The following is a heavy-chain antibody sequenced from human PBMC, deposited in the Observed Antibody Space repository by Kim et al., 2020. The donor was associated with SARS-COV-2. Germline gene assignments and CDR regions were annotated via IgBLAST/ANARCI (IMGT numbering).Heavy chain of an antibody. J-gene: IGHJ6*02. CDR2: IDPSDSYT. CDR3: ARHRSLARGGYDFGMDV. Sequence: GESLKISCQGSGFNFGDFWISWVRQMPGKGLEWMGRIDPSDSYTDYSPSLQGHVSISADRSSNTVFLQWRGLKSSDTAIYYCARHRSLARGGYDFGMDVWGQGTAVIVSS. D-gene: IGHD3-10*01. V-gene: IGHV5-10-1*01. CDR1: GFNFGDFW.